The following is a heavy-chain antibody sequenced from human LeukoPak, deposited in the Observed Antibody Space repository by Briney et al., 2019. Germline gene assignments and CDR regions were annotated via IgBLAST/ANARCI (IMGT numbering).Heavy chain of an antibody. D-gene: IGHD1-26*01. CDR2: IYHSGST. V-gene: IGHV4-38-2*02. CDR1: GYSISSAYY. CDR3: ARSGSYYVYCYYYYMDV. J-gene: IGHJ6*03. Sequence: SETLSLTCTVSGYSISSAYYWGWIRQPPGKGLEWIGSIYHSGSTYYNPSLKSRVTISVDTSKNQFSLKLSSVTAADTAVYYCARSGSYYVYCYYYYMDVWGKGTTVTVSS.